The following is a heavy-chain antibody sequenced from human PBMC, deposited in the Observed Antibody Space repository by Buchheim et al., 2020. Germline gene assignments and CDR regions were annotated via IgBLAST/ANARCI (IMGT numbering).Heavy chain of an antibody. CDR1: GFTFSSYG. Sequence: QVQLVESGGGVVQPGRSLRLSCAASGFTFSSYGMHWVRQAPGKGLEWVAVISYDGSNKYYADSVKGRFTISRDNSKKTLYLQMNSLRAEDTAVYYCAKDAYPLQLWLLGYWGQGTL. J-gene: IGHJ4*02. V-gene: IGHV3-30*18. CDR2: ISYDGSNK. CDR3: AKDAYPLQLWLLGY. D-gene: IGHD5-18*01.